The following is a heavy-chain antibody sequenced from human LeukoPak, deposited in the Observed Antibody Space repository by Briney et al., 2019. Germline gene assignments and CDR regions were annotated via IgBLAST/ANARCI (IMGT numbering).Heavy chain of an antibody. CDR1: GYTFTIYG. CDR2: INAYNGNT. CDR3: ARHRVSCRGGSCLNWFEP. D-gene: IGHD2-15*01. J-gene: IGHJ5*02. Sequence: GASVKVSFKASGYTFTIYGIGWVRQAPGQGLEWMGWINAYNGNTNYAQKLQGRGTITTDTSTSTTYIELRSLRSDDTAVYYCARHRVSCRGGSCLNWFEPWGEGTLVTVSS. V-gene: IGHV1-18*04.